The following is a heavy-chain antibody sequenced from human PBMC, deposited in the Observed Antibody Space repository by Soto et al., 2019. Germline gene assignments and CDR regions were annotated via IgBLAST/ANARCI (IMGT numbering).Heavy chain of an antibody. D-gene: IGHD5-12*01. J-gene: IGHJ3*02. V-gene: IGHV4-59*08. CDR2: IYYSGRT. CDR1: GGSISNYY. Sequence: QVQLQESGPGLVKPSETLSLTCTVSGGSISNYYWSWIRQPPGKELEWIGYIYYSGRTNYNPTHNSRVTLSVDTHHNQHSLNRDAVTAADTAVYYCARQPPATAAFDIWGQGTMVTVSS. CDR3: ARQPPATAAFDI.